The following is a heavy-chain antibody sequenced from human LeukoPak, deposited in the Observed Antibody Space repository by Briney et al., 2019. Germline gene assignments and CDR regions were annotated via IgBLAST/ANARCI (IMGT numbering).Heavy chain of an antibody. CDR3: AGELAVAGKTIFDQ. J-gene: IGHJ4*02. Sequence: SETLSLTCTVSGGSISSHYWSWIRQPPGKRLEWIGCFLYSGNTNYNPSLKSQVTISVDTSKNQFSLELSSVTAADTAVYYCAGELAVAGKTIFDQWGQGTLVTVSS. D-gene: IGHD6-19*01. V-gene: IGHV4-59*11. CDR2: FLYSGNT. CDR1: GGSISSHY.